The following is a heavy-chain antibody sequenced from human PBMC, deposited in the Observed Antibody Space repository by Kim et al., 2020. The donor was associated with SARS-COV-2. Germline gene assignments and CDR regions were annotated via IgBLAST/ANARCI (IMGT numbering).Heavy chain of an antibody. CDR3: AREYVAVAAIDY. CDR1: GFTFSDYY. Sequence: GGSLRLSCAASGFTFSDYYMSWIRQAPGKGLEWVSYISSSSSYTNYADSVKGRFTISRDNAKNSLYLQMNSLRAEDTDVYYCAREYVAVAAIDYWGQGTLVTVSS. D-gene: IGHD6-19*01. V-gene: IGHV3-11*05. J-gene: IGHJ4*02. CDR2: ISSSSSYT.